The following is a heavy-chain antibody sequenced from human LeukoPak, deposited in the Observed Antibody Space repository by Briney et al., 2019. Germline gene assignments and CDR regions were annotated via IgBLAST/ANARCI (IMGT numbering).Heavy chain of an antibody. D-gene: IGHD1-26*01. V-gene: IGHV3-48*03. CDR1: GFTFSSYE. Sequence: GGSLRLSCAASGFTFSSYEMNWVRQAPGKGLEWVSYIGSSGSTIYYADSVKGRFTISRDNAKNTLYLQMNSLRAEDTAVYYCARSVGSTIDYWGQGTLVTVSS. CDR2: IGSSGSTI. CDR3: ARSVGSTIDY. J-gene: IGHJ4*02.